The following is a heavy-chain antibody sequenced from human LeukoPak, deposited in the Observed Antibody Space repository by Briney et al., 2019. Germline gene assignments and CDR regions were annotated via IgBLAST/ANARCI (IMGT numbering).Heavy chain of an antibody. CDR2: VSAYNGNT. V-gene: IGHV1-18*01. J-gene: IGHJ4*02. CDR3: ARGGTYYPCIDY. CDR1: GYTFTTTY. D-gene: IGHD1-26*01. Sequence: ASVTVSCKTSGYTFTTTYINWVRQAPGQGLEWMGWVSAYNGNTSYAQKFQGRVTMTIDTSTTTAYMDLTVLTFDDTAVYCYARGGTYYPCIDYWGQGTLVAVSS.